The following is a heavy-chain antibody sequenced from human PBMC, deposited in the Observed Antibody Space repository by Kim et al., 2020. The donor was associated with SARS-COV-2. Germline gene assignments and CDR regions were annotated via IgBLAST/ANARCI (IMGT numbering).Heavy chain of an antibody. Sequence: SVKVSCKASGGTFSSYAISWVRQAPGQGLEWMGGIIPIFGTANYAQKFQGRVTITADESTSTAYMELSSLRSEDTAVYYCAGESGRWLLSGYYFDYWGQGTLVTVSS. CDR1: GGTFSSYA. CDR3: AGESGRWLLSGYYFDY. CDR2: IIPIFGTA. V-gene: IGHV1-69*13. D-gene: IGHD3-10*01. J-gene: IGHJ4*02.